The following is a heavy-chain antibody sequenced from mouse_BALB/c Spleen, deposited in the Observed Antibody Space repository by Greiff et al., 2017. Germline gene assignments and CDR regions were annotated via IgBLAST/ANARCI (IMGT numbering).Heavy chain of an antibody. V-gene: IGHV7-3*02. J-gene: IGHJ3*01. CDR3: ARDGYYQSSWFAY. Sequence: EVKLVESGGGLVQPGGSLRLSCATSGFTFTDYYMSWVRQPPGKALEWLGFIRNKANGYTTEYSASVKGRFTISRDNSQSILYLQMNTLRAEDSATYYCARDGYYQSSWFAYWGQGTLVTVSA. CDR1: GFTFTDYY. D-gene: IGHD2-3*01. CDR2: IRNKANGYTT.